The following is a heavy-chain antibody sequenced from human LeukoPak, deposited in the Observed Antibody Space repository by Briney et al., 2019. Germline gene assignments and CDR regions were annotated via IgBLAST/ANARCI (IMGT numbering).Heavy chain of an antibody. V-gene: IGHV4-34*01. CDR1: GGSFSGYY. D-gene: IGHD3-22*01. CDR2: INHSGST. Sequence: SETLSLTCAVYGGSFSGYYWSWIRQPPGKGLEWIGEINHSGSTNYNPSLKSRVTISVDTSKNQFSLKLSSVTAADTAVYYCARDGDSYYYDSSGYLNWFDPWGQGTLVTVSS. J-gene: IGHJ5*02. CDR3: ARDGDSYYYDSSGYLNWFDP.